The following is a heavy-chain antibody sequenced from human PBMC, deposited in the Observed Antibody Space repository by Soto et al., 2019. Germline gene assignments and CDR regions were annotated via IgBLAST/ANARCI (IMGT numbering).Heavy chain of an antibody. D-gene: IGHD3-22*01. CDR3: ARSYYDSSGYSLGY. J-gene: IGHJ4*02. CDR1: GGTFSSYA. V-gene: IGHV1-69*01. CDR2: IIPIFGTA. Sequence: QVQLVQSGAEVKKPGSSVKVSCKASGGTFSSYAISWVRQAPGQGLEWMGGIIPIFGTANYAQKFQGRVTITADESTSTAYMERSSLRSEDTAVYYCARSYYDSSGYSLGYWGQGTLVTVSS.